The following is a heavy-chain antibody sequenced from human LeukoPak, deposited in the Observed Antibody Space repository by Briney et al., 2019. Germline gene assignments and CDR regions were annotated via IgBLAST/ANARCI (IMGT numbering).Heavy chain of an antibody. CDR1: GFTFSSYA. CDR2: ISGSGGST. D-gene: IGHD6-19*01. CDR3: AKPISSGWYSFDY. Sequence: GGPLRLSCAASGFTFSSYAMSWVRQAPGKGLEWVSVISGSGGSTYSADSVKGRFTISRDNSKNTLYLQINSLRAEDTAVYYCAKPISSGWYSFDYWGQGTLVTVSS. V-gene: IGHV3-23*01. J-gene: IGHJ4*02.